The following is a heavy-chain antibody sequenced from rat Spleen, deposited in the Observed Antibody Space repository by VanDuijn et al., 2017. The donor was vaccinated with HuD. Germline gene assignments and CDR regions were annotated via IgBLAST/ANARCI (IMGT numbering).Heavy chain of an antibody. CDR3: ANGAASILYFDY. D-gene: IGHD1-2*01. CDR2: ITSGGSNT. J-gene: IGHJ2*01. V-gene: IGHV5-29*01. Sequence: EVQLVESGGGLVQPGRSLKLSCAASGFTFSSFAMAWVRQAPKKGLEWVATITSGGSNTYYPDSVKGRFTISRDNAKSTLYLQMDSLRSEDTATYYCANGAASILYFDYWGQGVMVTVSS. CDR1: GFTFSSFA.